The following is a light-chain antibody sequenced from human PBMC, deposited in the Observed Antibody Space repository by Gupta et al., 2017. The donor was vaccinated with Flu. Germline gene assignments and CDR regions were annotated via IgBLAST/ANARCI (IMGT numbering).Light chain of an antibody. CDR2: AAS. CDR1: QSISSY. V-gene: IGKV1-39*01. J-gene: IGKJ1*01. CDR3: QQSYSNPPWT. Sequence: DIQMTQSPSSLSASVGDRVTITCRASQSISSYLNWYQQKPGKAPKLLIYAASSLQSGVPSRFSGSGSGKDLTLTISSLQHEDFATYYCQQSYSNPPWTFGQGTKVEIK.